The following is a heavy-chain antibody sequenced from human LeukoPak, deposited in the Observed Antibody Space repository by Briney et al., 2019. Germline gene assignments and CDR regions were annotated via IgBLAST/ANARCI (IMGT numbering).Heavy chain of an antibody. V-gene: IGHV4-34*01. D-gene: IGHD6-13*01. Sequence: PSETLSLTCAVYGGSFSGYYWSWIRQPPGKGLEWIGEINHSGSTNYNPSLKSRVTISVDTSKNQFSLKLSSVTAADTAVYYCASGIAAAGTCFQHWGQGTLVTVSS. J-gene: IGHJ1*01. CDR2: INHSGST. CDR1: GGSFSGYY. CDR3: ASGIAAAGTCFQH.